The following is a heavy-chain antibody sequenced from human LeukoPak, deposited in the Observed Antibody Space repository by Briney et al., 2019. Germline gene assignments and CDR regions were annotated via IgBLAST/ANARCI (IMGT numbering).Heavy chain of an antibody. V-gene: IGHV4-30-4*01. CDR2: IYYSGST. CDR3: ARVEMATILFDY. D-gene: IGHD5-24*01. J-gene: IGHJ4*02. CDR1: GGSISSGDYY. Sequence: PSQTLSLTCTVSGGSISSGDYYWSWIPQPPGKGLEWIGYIYYSGSTYYNPSLKSRVTISVDTSKNQFSLKLSSVTAADTAVYYCARVEMATILFDYWGQGTLVTVSS.